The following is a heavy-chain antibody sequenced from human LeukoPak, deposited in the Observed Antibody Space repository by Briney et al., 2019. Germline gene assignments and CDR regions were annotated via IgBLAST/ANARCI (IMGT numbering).Heavy chain of an antibody. D-gene: IGHD6-13*01. CDR3: ASPPRLAAAGNAFDI. J-gene: IGHJ3*02. V-gene: IGHV1-69*04. CDR1: GGTFSSYA. Sequence: GASVKVSCKASGGTFSSYAISWVRQAPGQGLEWMGRIIPILGIANYAQKFQGRVTITADKSTSTAYMELSSLRSEDTAVYYCASPPRLAAAGNAFDIWGQGTMVTVSS. CDR2: IIPILGIA.